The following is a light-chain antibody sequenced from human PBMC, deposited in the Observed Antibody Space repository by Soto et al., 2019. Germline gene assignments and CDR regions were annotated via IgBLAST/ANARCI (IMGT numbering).Light chain of an antibody. CDR3: QQFSSYPLT. CDR1: QSVSSN. J-gene: IGKJ4*01. Sequence: EIVLTHSAPSLSLSXAAGATLPXXATQSVSSNLAWYQQKPGQAPRLLIYDASSRATGIPDRSSGGGSGTDFTLTISRLEPEDFAVYYCQQFSSYPLTFGGGTKVENK. V-gene: IGKV3-20*01. CDR2: DAS.